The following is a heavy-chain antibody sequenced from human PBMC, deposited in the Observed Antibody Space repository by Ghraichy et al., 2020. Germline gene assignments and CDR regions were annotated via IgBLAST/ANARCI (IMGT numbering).Heavy chain of an antibody. CDR3: ATEMPDYDSSGYYQPFDY. CDR1: GFTFSSYS. CDR2: ISSSGTYI. Sequence: GGSLRLSCAASGFTFSSYSMNWVRQAPGKGLEWVSAISSSGTYIYYGDSVKGRFTVSRDNAKNSLYLQMDSLRAEDTAVYYCATEMPDYDSSGYYQPFDYWGQGTLVTVSS. D-gene: IGHD3-22*01. J-gene: IGHJ4*02. V-gene: IGHV3-21*01.